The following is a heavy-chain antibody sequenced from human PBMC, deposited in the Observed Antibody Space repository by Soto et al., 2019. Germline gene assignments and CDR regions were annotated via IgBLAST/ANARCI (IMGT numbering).Heavy chain of an antibody. CDR3: AKDRGSSGTYTGYFDY. Sequence: EVQLVESGGGLVQPGRSLRLSCAASGFTFDDYSMNWVRQAPGKGLEWVSGISWNSGSIGYADSVKGRFTISRDNAKNSLYLQMNSLRAEDTALYYCAKDRGSSGTYTGYFDYWGQGALVTVSS. D-gene: IGHD1-26*01. CDR2: ISWNSGSI. CDR1: GFTFDDYS. J-gene: IGHJ4*02. V-gene: IGHV3-9*01.